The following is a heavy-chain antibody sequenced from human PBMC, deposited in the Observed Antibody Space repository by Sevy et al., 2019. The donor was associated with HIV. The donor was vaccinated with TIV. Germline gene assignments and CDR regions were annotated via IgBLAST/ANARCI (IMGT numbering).Heavy chain of an antibody. CDR2: ISRNSDSI. D-gene: IGHD5-12*01. V-gene: IGHV3-9*01. CDR3: AKDKVDGDTGYGLFDY. J-gene: IGHJ4*02. Sequence: GGSLRLSCAVSGFIFDGYAMHWVRQTPGKGLEWVSSISRNSDSIGYGDSVKGRFTISRDNAKNSLYLQMNSLRAEDTAFYYSAKDKVDGDTGYGLFDYWGQGTLVTVSS. CDR1: GFIFDGYA.